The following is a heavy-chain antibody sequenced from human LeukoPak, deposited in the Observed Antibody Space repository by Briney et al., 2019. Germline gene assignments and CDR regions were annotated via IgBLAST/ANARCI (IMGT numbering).Heavy chain of an antibody. D-gene: IGHD3-3*01. Sequence: PSETLSLTRLVSGGSLCTYFWSWIRQPLGKGVDWVGNVFFRESMKYQLSLNCQVTKTTATSRNKCSRHVTSVNAADTAVYCCARELKQAVPFGYWGQG. J-gene: IGHJ4*02. V-gene: IGHV4-59*13. CDR2: VFFRESM. CDR1: GGSLCTYF. CDR3: ARELKQAVPFGY.